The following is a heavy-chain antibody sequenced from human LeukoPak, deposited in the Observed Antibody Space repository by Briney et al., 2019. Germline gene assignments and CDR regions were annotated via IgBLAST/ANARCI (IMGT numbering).Heavy chain of an antibody. D-gene: IGHD1-1*01. CDR2: ITGSGSTI. J-gene: IGHJ4*02. CDR1: GFMFSSSS. Sequence: GGSLRLSCAASGFMFSSSSLNWVRQAPGRGLEWVSYITGSGSTISCANSVKGRFTISRNNAKSSVYLQMHSLGAEDTAVYYCVRDYNWAFDYWGQGTLATVSS. CDR3: VRDYNWAFDY. V-gene: IGHV3-48*01.